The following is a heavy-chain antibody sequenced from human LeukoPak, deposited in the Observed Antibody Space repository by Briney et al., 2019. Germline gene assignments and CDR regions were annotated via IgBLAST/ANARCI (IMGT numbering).Heavy chain of an antibody. CDR1: GFTFDDYG. CDR2: INWNGGST. CDR3: ARVLWFGELLGAFDY. J-gene: IGHJ4*02. V-gene: IGHV3-20*04. Sequence: PGGSLRLSRAASGFTFDDYGMSWVRQAPGKRLEWVSGINWNGGSTGYADSVKGRFTISRDNAKNSLYLQMNSLRAEDTALYYCARVLWFGELLGAFDYWGQGTLVTVSS. D-gene: IGHD3-10*01.